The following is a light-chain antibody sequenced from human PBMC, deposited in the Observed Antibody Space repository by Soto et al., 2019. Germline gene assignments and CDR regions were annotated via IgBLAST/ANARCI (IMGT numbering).Light chain of an antibody. V-gene: IGKV1-39*01. CDR1: QSINIY. CDR3: QQSFSTPQT. J-gene: IGKJ4*01. Sequence: DIQMTQSPSSLSASVGDSVTLSCWASQSINIYLSWYQQKPGKAPKLLINVASTLQGGVPSRFSGSGSGTDFTLAISSLQPEDSATYYCQQSFSTPQTFGGGTKVDI. CDR2: VAS.